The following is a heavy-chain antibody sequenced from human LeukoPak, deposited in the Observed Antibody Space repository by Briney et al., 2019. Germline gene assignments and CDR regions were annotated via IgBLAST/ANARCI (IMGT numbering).Heavy chain of an antibody. J-gene: IGHJ5*02. CDR2: IYTSGST. D-gene: IGHD3-10*01. V-gene: IGHV4-4*07. Sequence: NPSETLSLTCTVSGGSISSYYWSWIRQPAGKGLEWIGRIYTSGSTNYNPSLKSRVTMSVDTSKNQFSLKLSSVTAADTAVYYCARDQLTMVRGVIGTNWFDPWGQGTLVTVSS. CDR1: GGSISSYY. CDR3: ARDQLTMVRGVIGTNWFDP.